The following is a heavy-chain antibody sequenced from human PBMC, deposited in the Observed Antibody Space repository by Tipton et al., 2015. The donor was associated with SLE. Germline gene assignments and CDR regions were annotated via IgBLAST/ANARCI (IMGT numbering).Heavy chain of an antibody. J-gene: IGHJ5*02. Sequence: QSGAEVKKPGASVKVSCKASGYTFTSYDISWVRQAPGQGLEWLGWISAYNGNTNYAQRLQGRVTMTTDTSTSTAYMELRSLRSDDTAVYYCARTSAFRNWFDPWGQGTLVTVSS. D-gene: IGHD2/OR15-2a*01. CDR1: GYTFTSYD. CDR3: ARTSAFRNWFDP. V-gene: IGHV1-18*01. CDR2: ISAYNGNT.